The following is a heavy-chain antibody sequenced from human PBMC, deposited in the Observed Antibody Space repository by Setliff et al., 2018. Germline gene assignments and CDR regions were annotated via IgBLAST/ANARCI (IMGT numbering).Heavy chain of an antibody. Sequence: SETLSLTCTVSGGSISSGSNYWSWIRQPAGRGLEWMGHIDPSGNTNYHPSLRSRVTISLDTSKNQFSLRLSSVTAADTAVYYCARWGDGYNSYYYYYMDVWGRGTTVTVSS. CDR1: GGSISSGSNY. J-gene: IGHJ6*03. CDR2: IDPSGNT. D-gene: IGHD5-12*01. CDR3: ARWGDGYNSYYYYYMDV. V-gene: IGHV4-61*09.